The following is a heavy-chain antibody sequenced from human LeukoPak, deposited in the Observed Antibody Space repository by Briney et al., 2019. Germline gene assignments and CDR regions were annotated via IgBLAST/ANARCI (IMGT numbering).Heavy chain of an antibody. J-gene: IGHJ4*02. CDR1: GFTFSSYS. CDR3: AREAPDYYDSSGYF. Sequence: PGGSLRLSCAASGFTFSSYSMNWVRQAPGKGLEWVSSISSSSSYIYYADSVKGRFTISRNNAKNSLYLQMNSLRAEDTAVYYCAREAPDYYDSSGYFWGQGTLVTVSS. D-gene: IGHD3-22*01. CDR2: ISSSSSYI. V-gene: IGHV3-21*01.